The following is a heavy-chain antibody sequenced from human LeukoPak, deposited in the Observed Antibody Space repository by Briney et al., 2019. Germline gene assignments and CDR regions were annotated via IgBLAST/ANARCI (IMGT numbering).Heavy chain of an antibody. Sequence: SETLSLTCADSGGSISSGGYSWSWIRQPPGKGLEWIGYIYHNGNTYYNPSLKSRVTISVDRSKNQFSLKLSSVTAADTAVYYCARVPIPSYYYDTSGYFFDYWGQGTLVTVSS. D-gene: IGHD3-22*01. CDR2: IYHNGNT. CDR1: GGSISSGGYS. V-gene: IGHV4-30-2*01. J-gene: IGHJ4*02. CDR3: ARVPIPSYYYDTSGYFFDY.